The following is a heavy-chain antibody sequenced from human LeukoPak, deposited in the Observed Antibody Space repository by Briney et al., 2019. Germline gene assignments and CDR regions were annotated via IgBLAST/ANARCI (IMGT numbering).Heavy chain of an antibody. D-gene: IGHD2-15*01. CDR2: IRLDASNK. CDR3: ARDGGLYCSAGSCPLDY. CDR1: GFTFSTYG. J-gene: IGHJ4*02. Sequence: PGGSLRLSCAASGFTFSTYGMHWVRQAPGKGLEWVAFIRLDASNKYYGDSVKGRFAVSRDNSMNTLFLQMNSLRPEDTAVYYCARDGGLYCSAGSCPLDYWGQGTLVTVSS. V-gene: IGHV3-30*02.